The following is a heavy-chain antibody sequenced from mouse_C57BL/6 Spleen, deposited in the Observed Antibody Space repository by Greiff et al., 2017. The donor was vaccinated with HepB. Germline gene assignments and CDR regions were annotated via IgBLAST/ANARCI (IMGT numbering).Heavy chain of an antibody. J-gene: IGHJ3*01. V-gene: IGHV1-81*01. CDR2: IYPRSGNT. CDR3: AQATAQATWFAY. Sequence: QVHVKQSGAELARPGASVKLSCKASGYTFTSYGISWVKQRTGQGLEWIGEIYPRSGNTYYNEKFKGKATLTADKSSSTAYMELRSLTSEDSAVYFCAQATAQATWFAYWGQGTLVTVSA. CDR1: GYTFTSYG. D-gene: IGHD3-2*02.